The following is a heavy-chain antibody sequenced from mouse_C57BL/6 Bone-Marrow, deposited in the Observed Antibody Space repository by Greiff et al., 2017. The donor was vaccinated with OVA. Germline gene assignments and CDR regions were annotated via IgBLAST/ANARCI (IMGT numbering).Heavy chain of an antibody. CDR3: AGGQLRLLDY. J-gene: IGHJ2*01. D-gene: IGHD3-2*02. CDR1: GYTFTDYN. Sequence: EVQLQQSGPELVKPGASVKMSCKASGYTFTDYNMHWVKQSHGKSLEWIGYINPNNGGTSYNQKFKGKATLTVNKSSSTAYMELRSLTSEDSAVYYCAGGQLRLLDYWGQGTTLTVSS. V-gene: IGHV1-22*01. CDR2: INPNNGGT.